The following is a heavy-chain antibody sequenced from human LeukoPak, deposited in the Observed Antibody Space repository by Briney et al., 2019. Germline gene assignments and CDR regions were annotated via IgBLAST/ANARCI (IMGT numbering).Heavy chain of an antibody. Sequence: SETLSLTCTVSGGSINSSSYYWGWIRQPPGKGLEWIGSIFYSGNTYDNPSLKSRVTISVDTSKNQFSLKLSSVTAADTAVYYCARLRGWYDYWGQGTLVTVSS. CDR2: IFYSGNT. CDR1: GGSINSSSYY. CDR3: ARLRGWYDY. J-gene: IGHJ4*02. D-gene: IGHD6-19*01. V-gene: IGHV4-39*01.